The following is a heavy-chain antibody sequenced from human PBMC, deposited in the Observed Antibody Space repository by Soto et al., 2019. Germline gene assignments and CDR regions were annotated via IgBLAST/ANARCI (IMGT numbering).Heavy chain of an antibody. CDR2: VSHNGDT. CDR1: GGSISNAVYY. J-gene: IGHJ5*02. V-gene: IGHV4-31*03. CDR3: ARVGAATSWFDP. D-gene: IGHD2-15*01. Sequence: SETLSLTCTVSGGSISNAVYYWSWIRQHPGKGLEWIGYVSHNGDTYYNPSLKSRLFISVDTSQNQFSLKLTSVTAADTAVYYCARVGAATSWFDPWGQGTLVTVSS.